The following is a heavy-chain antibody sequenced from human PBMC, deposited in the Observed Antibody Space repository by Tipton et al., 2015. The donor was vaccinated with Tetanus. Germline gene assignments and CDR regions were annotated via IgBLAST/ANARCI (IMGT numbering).Heavy chain of an antibody. V-gene: IGHV1-69*01. J-gene: IGHJ4*02. D-gene: IGHD3-10*02. CDR3: ARVPSYYERGPFDY. CDR2: IIPIFGTA. Sequence: QLVQSGPEVKKPGSSVKVSCKASGGTFSSYAISWVRQAPGQGLEWMGGIIPIFGTANYAQKFQGRVTITADESTSTAYMELGSLRSEDTAVYYCARVPSYYERGPFDYWGQGTLVTVSS. CDR1: GGTFSSYA.